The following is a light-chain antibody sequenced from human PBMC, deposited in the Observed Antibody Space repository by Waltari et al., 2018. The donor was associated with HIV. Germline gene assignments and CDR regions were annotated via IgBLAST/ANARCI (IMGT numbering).Light chain of an antibody. CDR3: QQYYSTPRT. CDR2: GAS. CDR1: QNILHNFNDWSY. Sequence: ITMTQSPESLAASPGEAITITCESSQNILHNFNDWSYLAWYQMQPGQPPKLLIRGASARESGVPDRCSGGWSRTYFTRTISNLQAEDVADYYCQQYYSTPRTFGQGTKVELK. J-gene: IGKJ1*01. V-gene: IGKV4-1*01.